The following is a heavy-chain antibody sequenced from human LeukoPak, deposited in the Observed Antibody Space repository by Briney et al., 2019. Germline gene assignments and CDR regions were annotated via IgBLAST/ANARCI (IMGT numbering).Heavy chain of an antibody. CDR1: GGTFSSYA. D-gene: IGHD6-6*01. Sequence: SVKVSCKASGGTFSSYAISWVRQAPGQGLEWMGGIIPIFGTANYAQKFQGRVTITADESTSTAYMELSSLRSEDTAVYYCARDGYSGSPKNYYYYYMDVWGKGTTVTVSS. V-gene: IGHV1-69*13. CDR3: ARDGYSGSPKNYYYYYMDV. J-gene: IGHJ6*03. CDR2: IIPIFGTA.